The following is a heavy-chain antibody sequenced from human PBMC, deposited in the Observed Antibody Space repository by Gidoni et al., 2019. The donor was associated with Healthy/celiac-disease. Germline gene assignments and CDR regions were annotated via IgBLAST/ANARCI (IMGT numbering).Heavy chain of an antibody. J-gene: IGHJ4*02. CDR2: ISGSGGST. CDR1: GFTFSSYA. V-gene: IGHV3-23*01. D-gene: IGHD5-18*01. CDR3: ATSGYSYGAFDY. Sequence: EVQLLESGGGLVQPGGSLRLPCAASGFTFSSYAMSWVRQAPGKGLGWVSAISGSGGSTYYADSVKGRFTISRDNSKNTLYLQMNSLRAEDTAVYYCATSGYSYGAFDYWGQGTLVTVSS.